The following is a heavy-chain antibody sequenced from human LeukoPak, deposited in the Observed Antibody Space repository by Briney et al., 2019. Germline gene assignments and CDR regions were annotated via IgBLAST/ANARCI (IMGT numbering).Heavy chain of an antibody. Sequence: ASVKVSCKASGYTFTGYYMHWVRQAPGQGLEWMGWINPNSGGTNYAQKFQGRVTMTRDTSISTAYMELSRLKSDDTAVYYCARDAHDFWSGYRGMDVWGQGPTVTVSS. D-gene: IGHD3-3*01. J-gene: IGHJ6*02. CDR1: GYTFTGYY. V-gene: IGHV1-2*02. CDR3: ARDAHDFWSGYRGMDV. CDR2: INPNSGGT.